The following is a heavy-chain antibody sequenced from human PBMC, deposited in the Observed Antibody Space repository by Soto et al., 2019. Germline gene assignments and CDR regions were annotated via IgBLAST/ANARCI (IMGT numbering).Heavy chain of an antibody. Sequence: ETLSLTCAVSGGSISSSNWWSWVRQPPGKGLEWIGKIYHSGSTNYNPSLKSRVTISVDTSKNQFSLKLSSVTAADTAVYYCAREPIAVAGDYYGMDVWGQGTTVTVPS. V-gene: IGHV4-4*02. D-gene: IGHD6-19*01. CDR2: IYHSGST. J-gene: IGHJ6*02. CDR3: AREPIAVAGDYYGMDV. CDR1: GGSISSSNW.